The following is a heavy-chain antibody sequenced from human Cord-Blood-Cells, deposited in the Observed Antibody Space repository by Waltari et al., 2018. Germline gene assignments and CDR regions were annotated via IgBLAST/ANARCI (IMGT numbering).Heavy chain of an antibody. Sequence: EVQLVESGGGLVKPGGPLRLSCAASGFTFSSPSMNRVRRAPGKGLEWVSSIISSSSYIYYADSVKGRFTISRDNAKNSLYLQMNSLRAEDTAVYYCAATVTTFAFDIWGQGTMVTVSS. CDR2: IISSSSYI. CDR1: GFTFSSPS. D-gene: IGHD4-4*01. J-gene: IGHJ3*02. V-gene: IGHV3-21*01. CDR3: AATVTTFAFDI.